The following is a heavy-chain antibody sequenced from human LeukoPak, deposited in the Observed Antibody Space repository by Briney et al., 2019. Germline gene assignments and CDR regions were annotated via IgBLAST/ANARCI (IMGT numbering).Heavy chain of an antibody. J-gene: IGHJ3*02. CDR3: AKDIGWKWMQHDAFDI. D-gene: IGHD5-18*01. V-gene: IGHV3-9*01. Sequence: GGSLRLSCAASGFTFDDYAMHWVRQAPGKGLEWVSGISWNSGSIGYADSVKGRFTISRGNAKNSLYLQMNSLRAEDTALYYCAKDIGWKWMQHDAFDIWGQGTMVTVSS. CDR2: ISWNSGSI. CDR1: GFTFDDYA.